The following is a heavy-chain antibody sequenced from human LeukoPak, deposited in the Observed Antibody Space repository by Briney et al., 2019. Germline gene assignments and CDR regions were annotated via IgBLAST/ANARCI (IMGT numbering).Heavy chain of an antibody. D-gene: IGHD3-3*01. V-gene: IGHV4-39*01. Sequence: SETLSLTCTVSGGSISSSRYYWGWIRQPPGKGLEWIGSIYYSGSTYYNPSLKGRVTISVDTSKTQFSLKLSSVTAADTAVYYCARHFAIFGVVISPIDYCDQGTLVTVSS. CDR3: ARHFAIFGVVISPIDY. J-gene: IGHJ4*02. CDR1: GGSISSSRYY. CDR2: IYYSGST.